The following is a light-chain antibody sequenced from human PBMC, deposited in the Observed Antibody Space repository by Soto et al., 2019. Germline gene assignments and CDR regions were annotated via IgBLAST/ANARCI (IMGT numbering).Light chain of an antibody. Sequence: QSVLTQPASVSGSPGQSITISCTGTSSDVGGYNYVSWYQQHPGKAPKFMIYDVSNRPSGVSNRFSGSKSGNTASLTISGLQAEDEADYYCRSYTTSNTRPIVFGTGTKLTVL. V-gene: IGLV2-14*01. CDR3: RSYTTSNTRPIV. J-gene: IGLJ1*01. CDR2: DVS. CDR1: SSDVGGYNY.